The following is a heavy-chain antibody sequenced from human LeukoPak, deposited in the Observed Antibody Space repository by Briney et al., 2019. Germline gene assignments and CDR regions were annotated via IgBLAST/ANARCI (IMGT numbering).Heavy chain of an antibody. CDR3: ARSIAARPPPYYYYYYYMDV. J-gene: IGHJ6*03. CDR1: GSSFTSYW. Sequence: GASLQISCEGSGSSFTSYWIGGGRPLPGKGLEWMGIIYPGDSDNRDSPSLQGQVTISAHKSISTAYLQWSSLKASDTAMYYCARSIAARPPPYYYYYYYMDVWGKGTTVTVSS. CDR2: IYPGDSDN. V-gene: IGHV5-51*01. D-gene: IGHD6-6*01.